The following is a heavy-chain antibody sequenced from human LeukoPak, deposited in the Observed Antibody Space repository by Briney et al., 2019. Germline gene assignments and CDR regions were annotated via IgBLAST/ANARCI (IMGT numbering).Heavy chain of an antibody. J-gene: IGHJ3*02. CDR1: GFTFRRYG. CDR3: ARDPPMYYYDEPGSRDAFDI. D-gene: IGHD3-22*01. V-gene: IGHV3-33*01. CDR2: IWYDGSNK. Sequence: GGSLRLSCAASGFTFRRYGMHRVRQAPGKGMEWVAVIWYDGSNKYYAESVKGRFTISRDNSKNTLHLQMNSLRAEDTAVYYCARDPPMYYYDEPGSRDAFDIWGQGTMVTVSS.